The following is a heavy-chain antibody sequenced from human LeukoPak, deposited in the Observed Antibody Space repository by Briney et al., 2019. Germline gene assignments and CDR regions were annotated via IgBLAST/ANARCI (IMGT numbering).Heavy chain of an antibody. J-gene: IGHJ4*02. CDR3: ARGGRSFTEIDY. Sequence: NRGESLKISCKGSGYTFASYWIGWVRQMPGKGLEWMGTIYPSDSDTRYSPSFQGQVTISADKSISTAYLQWRSLKASDTAMYYCARGGRSFTEIDYWGQGTLVTVSS. CDR2: IYPSDSDT. V-gene: IGHV5-51*01. CDR1: GYTFASYW. D-gene: IGHD6-6*01.